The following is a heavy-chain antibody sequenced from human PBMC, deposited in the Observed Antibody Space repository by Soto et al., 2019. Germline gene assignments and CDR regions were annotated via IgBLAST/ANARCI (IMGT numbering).Heavy chain of an antibody. CDR1: GYTFTGYY. J-gene: IGHJ6*02. CDR3: ARIGVDPDQSDRYGMDV. V-gene: IGHV1-2*04. D-gene: IGHD2-8*01. Sequence: ASVKVSCKASGYTFTGYYMHWVRQAPGQGLEWMGWINPNSGGTNYAQKFQGWVTMTRDTSISTAYMELSRLRSDDTAVYYCARIGVDPDQSDRYGMDVWGQGTTVTVSS. CDR2: INPNSGGT.